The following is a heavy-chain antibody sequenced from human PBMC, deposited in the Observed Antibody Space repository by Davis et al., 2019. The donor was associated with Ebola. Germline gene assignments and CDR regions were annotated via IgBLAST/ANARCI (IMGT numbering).Heavy chain of an antibody. J-gene: IGHJ4*02. Sequence: MPSETLSLTCTVSGGSISSYYWSWIRQPPGKGLEWIGYIYYSGSTNYNPSLKSRVTISVDTSKNQFSLKLSSVTAADTAVYYCAGHYYDSSGYYSAPRYWGQGTLVTVSS. CDR1: GGSISSYY. CDR3: AGHYYDSSGYYSAPRY. D-gene: IGHD3-22*01. V-gene: IGHV4-59*01. CDR2: IYYSGST.